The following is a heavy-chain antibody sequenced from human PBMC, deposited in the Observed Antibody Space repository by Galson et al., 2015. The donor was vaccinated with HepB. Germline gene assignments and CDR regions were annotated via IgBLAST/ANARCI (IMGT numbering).Heavy chain of an antibody. D-gene: IGHD3/OR15-3a*01. CDR1: GYSFSSSW. CDR2: IYPGDSGT. V-gene: IGHV5-51*01. Sequence: SGAEVKKPGESLKISCEASGYSFSSSWIGWARQVPGKGLEWMAIIYPGDSGTRYSPSIQGQATISADKSISTVYLQWSSLKASDTAMYYCARQGGTGWFDYWGQGTLVTVSS. J-gene: IGHJ4*02. CDR3: ARQGGTGWFDY.